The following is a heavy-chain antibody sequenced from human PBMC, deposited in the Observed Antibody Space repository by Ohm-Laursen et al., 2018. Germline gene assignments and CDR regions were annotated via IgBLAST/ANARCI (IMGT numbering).Heavy chain of an antibody. J-gene: IGHJ4*02. Sequence: SDTLSLTCSVSGGSISTYYWSWVRQPPGKGLEWIAYISYSGSTNYNPSLKSRVTISVDTSKNQFSLKLTSVTAADTAVYHCARGSRAGFLDYWGQGTLVTVSS. D-gene: IGHD3-3*01. CDR3: ARGSRAGFLDY. V-gene: IGHV4-59*07. CDR1: GGSISTYY. CDR2: ISYSGST.